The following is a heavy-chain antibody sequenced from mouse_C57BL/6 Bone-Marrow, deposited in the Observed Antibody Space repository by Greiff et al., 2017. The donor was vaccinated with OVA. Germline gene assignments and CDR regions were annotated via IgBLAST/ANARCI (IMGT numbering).Heavy chain of an antibody. J-gene: IGHJ3*01. D-gene: IGHD1-1*01. Sequence: VQLQESGAELARPGASVKLSCKASGYTFTSYGISWVKQRTGQGLEWIGEIYPRSGNTYYNEKFKGKATLTADKSSSTAYMELRSLTSEDSAVYFCARLLLRPGGFAYWGQGTLVTVSA. CDR1: GYTFTSYG. CDR2: IYPRSGNT. CDR3: ARLLLRPGGFAY. V-gene: IGHV1-81*01.